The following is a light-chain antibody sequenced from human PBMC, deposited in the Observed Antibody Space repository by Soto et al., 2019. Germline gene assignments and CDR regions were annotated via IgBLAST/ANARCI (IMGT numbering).Light chain of an antibody. CDR1: QGISSY. CDR3: QQLNSYPLT. CDR2: AAS. Sequence: DIQLTQSPSFLSASVGDRVTITCRASQGISSYLAWYQQKPGKAPKLLIYAASTLQSGVPSRFSGSGSGTEFTLTISSLQPEDVATYYCQQLNSYPLTLGQGTKVDIK. J-gene: IGKJ1*01. V-gene: IGKV1-9*01.